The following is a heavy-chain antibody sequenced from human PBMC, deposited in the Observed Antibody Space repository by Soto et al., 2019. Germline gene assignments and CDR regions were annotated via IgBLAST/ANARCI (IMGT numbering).Heavy chain of an antibody. J-gene: IGHJ6*02. CDR3: AKGLQAYGDYDYYCYGLDV. CDR1: GFTFSTFG. D-gene: IGHD4-17*01. CDR2: ISYDGNNK. Sequence: QLVESGGGVVPPGASLRLSCAASGFTFSTFGMHWVRQTPGKGLEWVAVISYDGNNKVYADSVKGRFTISRDNFKNTVDLVMNNLKVDDTAVYYCAKGLQAYGDYDYYCYGLDVWGQGATVSVSS. V-gene: IGHV3-30*18.